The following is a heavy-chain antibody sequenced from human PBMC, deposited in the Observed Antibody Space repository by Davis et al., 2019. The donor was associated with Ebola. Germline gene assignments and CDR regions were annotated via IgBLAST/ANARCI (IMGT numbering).Heavy chain of an antibody. Sequence: SETLSLTCAVYGGSFSAYYWSWIRQPPGKGLEWIGYIYYSGSTYYNPSLKSRVTISVDTSKNQFSLKLSSVTAADTAVYYCAVGLATVTTGWFDPWGQGTLVTVSS. J-gene: IGHJ5*02. V-gene: IGHV4-30-4*08. CDR3: AVGLATVTTGWFDP. D-gene: IGHD4-17*01. CDR2: IYYSGST. CDR1: GGSFSAYY.